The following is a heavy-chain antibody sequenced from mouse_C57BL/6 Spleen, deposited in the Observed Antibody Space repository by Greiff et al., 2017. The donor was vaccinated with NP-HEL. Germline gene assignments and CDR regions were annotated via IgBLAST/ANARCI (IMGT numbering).Heavy chain of an antibody. CDR1: GYAFTNYL. CDR3: ARKGAGGTSAY. V-gene: IGHV1-54*01. J-gene: IGHJ3*01. CDR2: INPGSGGT. D-gene: IGHD3-3*01. Sequence: VQLQQSGAELVRPGTSVKVSCKASGYAFTNYLIEWVKQRPGQGLEWIGVINPGSGGTNYNEKFKGKATLTADKSSSTAYMQLSSLTSEDSEVYFGARKGAGGTSAYWGQGTLVTVSA.